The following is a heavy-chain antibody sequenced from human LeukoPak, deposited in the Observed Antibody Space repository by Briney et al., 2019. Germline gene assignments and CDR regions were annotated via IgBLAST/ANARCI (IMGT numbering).Heavy chain of an antibody. J-gene: IGHJ4*02. Sequence: SETLSLTCTVSGGSISSNNYYWGWIRQPPGKGLEWIGSIYYSGSTYYNPSLKSRVTISVDTSKNHFSLKLSSVTAADTAVYYCARSGSGYLRYYFDYWGQGTLVTVSS. V-gene: IGHV4-39*07. CDR2: IYYSGST. D-gene: IGHD5-12*01. CDR1: GGSISSNNYY. CDR3: ARSGSGYLRYYFDY.